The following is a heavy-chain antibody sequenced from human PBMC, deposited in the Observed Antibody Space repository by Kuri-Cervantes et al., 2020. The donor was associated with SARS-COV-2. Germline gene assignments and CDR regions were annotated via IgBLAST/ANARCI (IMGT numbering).Heavy chain of an antibody. CDR3: ARGLVDIVATSAH. Sequence: GESLKISCQGSGYSFTSHWIGWLRQMPRTGLEWMGIIYPGDTDTTYSQPFQGQVTISADKSISTAYMELSILRSEVTAVYYCARGLVDIVATSAHWGQGTLVTVSS. J-gene: IGHJ4*02. CDR2: IYPGDTDT. V-gene: IGHV5-51*01. CDR1: GYSFTSHW. D-gene: IGHD5-12*01.